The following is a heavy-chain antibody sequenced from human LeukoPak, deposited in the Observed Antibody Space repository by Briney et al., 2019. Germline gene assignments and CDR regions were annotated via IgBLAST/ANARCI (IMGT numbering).Heavy chain of an antibody. CDR3: ARGRSNYDFWNNYGMDV. V-gene: IGHV3-48*02. CDR2: ISSSSSTI. CDR1: GFTFSSYS. Sequence: GGSLRLSCAASGFTFSSYSMNWVRQAPGKGLEWVSYISSSSSTIYYADSVKGRFTISRDNAKNSLYLQMNRLRDEDTAVYYCARGRSNYDFWNNYGMDVWGQGTTVTVSS. D-gene: IGHD3-3*01. J-gene: IGHJ6*02.